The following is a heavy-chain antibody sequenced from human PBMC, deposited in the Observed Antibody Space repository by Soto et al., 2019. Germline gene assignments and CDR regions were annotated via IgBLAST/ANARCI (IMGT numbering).Heavy chain of an antibody. J-gene: IGHJ6*03. CDR1: GFTFSNDG. Sequence: QVQLVESGGGVVQPGRSLRLSCAASGFTFSNDGMHWVRQAPGKGLEWVALISYDGSNKNSADSVKGRFTISRDNSKNTLYLQMNSLRAEDTAVYYCAKKKGYCGGGSCYYMDVWGKGTTVTVSS. V-gene: IGHV3-30*18. CDR2: ISYDGSNK. CDR3: AKKKGYCGGGSCYYMDV. D-gene: IGHD2-15*01.